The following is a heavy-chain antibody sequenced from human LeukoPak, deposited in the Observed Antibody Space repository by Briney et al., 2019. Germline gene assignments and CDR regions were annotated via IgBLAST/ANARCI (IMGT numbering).Heavy chain of an antibody. J-gene: IGHJ3*02. CDR1: GFTLSSNY. CDR3: ARDLPTARDAFDI. Sequence: GGSLRLSCAASGFTLSSNYMSWVRQAPGKGLEGVSVIYSGGSTYYPDSVTGRFTISRDNSKNTLYLQMNSLRAEDTAVYYCARDLPTARDAFDIWGQGTMVTVSS. CDR2: IYSGGST. V-gene: IGHV3-53*01. D-gene: IGHD1-1*01.